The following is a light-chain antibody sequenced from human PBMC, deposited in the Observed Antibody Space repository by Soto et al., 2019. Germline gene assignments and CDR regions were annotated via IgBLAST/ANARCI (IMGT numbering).Light chain of an antibody. CDR2: AVS. J-gene: IGKJ1*01. V-gene: IGKV3-15*01. Sequence: EIVMTQSPGTLSVSPGERATLSCRASQSLSTNLAWYQQKPGQAPRLLIYAVSTRATGIPARFSGSGSGTEFTLTISSLQSEDFALYYCQQYHNLWTFGQGTKVDI. CDR1: QSLSTN. CDR3: QQYHNLWT.